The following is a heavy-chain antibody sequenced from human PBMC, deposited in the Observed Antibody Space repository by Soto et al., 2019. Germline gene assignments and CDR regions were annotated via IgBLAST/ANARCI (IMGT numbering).Heavy chain of an antibody. CDR2: IYNAGSYT. CDR1: GFIFKMNG. J-gene: IGHJ4*02. Sequence: GGLLRPCCAASGFIFKMNGMHWVRQSRGKGLVWISRIYNAGSYTDYADSVRGRFTIYRENVNDTLYLQMNNLRAEDSGLYYCTRGPRPISTGTGAYWGQGT. V-gene: IGHV3-74*01. D-gene: IGHD3-10*01. CDR3: TRGPRPISTGTGAY.